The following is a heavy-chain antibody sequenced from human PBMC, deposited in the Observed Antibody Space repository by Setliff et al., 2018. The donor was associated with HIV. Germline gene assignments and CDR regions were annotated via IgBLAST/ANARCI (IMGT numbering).Heavy chain of an antibody. CDR2: IYYSGST. Sequence: SETLSLTCTVSGDSISSGGYYWSWIRQHPGKGLEWIGYIYYSGSTYYNPSLKSRVTISVDTSKNQFSLKLSSVTAADTAVYYCARVGITMVRGVMAARFDPWGQGTLVTVS. V-gene: IGHV4-31*03. J-gene: IGHJ5*02. CDR1: GDSISSGGYY. D-gene: IGHD3-10*01. CDR3: ARVGITMVRGVMAARFDP.